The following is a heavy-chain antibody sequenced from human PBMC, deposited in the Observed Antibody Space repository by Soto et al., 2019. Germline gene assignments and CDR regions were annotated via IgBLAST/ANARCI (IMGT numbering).Heavy chain of an antibody. D-gene: IGHD3-3*02. V-gene: IGHV2-26*01. J-gene: IGHJ5*02. CDR3: ARISLERRIFGVVPTTDP. CDR1: GFSLSNARMG. CDR2: IFSNDEK. Sequence: QVTLKESGPVLVKPTETLTLTCTVSGFSLSNARMGVSWIRQPPGKALEWLAHIFSNDEKSYSTSLKSRLTISKDTSKSQVVLTMTNMDPVDTATYYCARISLERRIFGVVPTTDPWGQGTLVTVSS.